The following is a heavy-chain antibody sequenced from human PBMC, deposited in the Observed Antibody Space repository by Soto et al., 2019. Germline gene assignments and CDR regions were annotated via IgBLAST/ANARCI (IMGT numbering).Heavy chain of an antibody. V-gene: IGHV3-48*01. D-gene: IGHD3-16*01. J-gene: IGHJ5*02. CDR1: GFIFSSYS. Sequence: GGSLRLSCAASGFIFSSYSMNWVRQAPGKGLEWVSHISISSNTIDYADSVKGRFTISRDNAKNSLYLQLNSLRAEDTAVYYCARDSWYYDYNWFDPWGQGTLVTVSS. CDR2: ISISSNTI. CDR3: ARDSWYYDYNWFDP.